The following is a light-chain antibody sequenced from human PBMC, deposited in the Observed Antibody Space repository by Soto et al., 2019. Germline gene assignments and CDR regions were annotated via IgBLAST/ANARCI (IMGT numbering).Light chain of an antibody. Sequence: QSVLTQPASVSGSPGQSITISCTGTSSDVGAYNYVSWYQQYPGKAPKLMIDEVSNRPSGVSNRFSVSKSGNTASLTISGLQAEDEDDYDCGTYTCSSTLLYGGGTKVTVL. J-gene: IGLJ2*01. CDR1: SSDVGAYNY. CDR2: EVS. CDR3: GTYTCSSTLL. V-gene: IGLV2-14*01.